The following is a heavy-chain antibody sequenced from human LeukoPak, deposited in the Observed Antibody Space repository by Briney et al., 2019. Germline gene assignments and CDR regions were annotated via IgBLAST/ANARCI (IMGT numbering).Heavy chain of an antibody. J-gene: IGHJ6*02. CDR1: GFTFSSFA. CDR2: MSGSGGGI. V-gene: IGHV3-23*01. Sequence: GGSLRLSCAASGFTFSSFAMSWVRQAPGKGLEWVSIMSGSGGGIYYADSLKGRFTISRDNSKNTLYLQVIGLRVEDTAVYYCAKGGWFGYPMDVWGQGTTVTVSS. CDR3: AKGGWFGYPMDV. D-gene: IGHD3-10*01.